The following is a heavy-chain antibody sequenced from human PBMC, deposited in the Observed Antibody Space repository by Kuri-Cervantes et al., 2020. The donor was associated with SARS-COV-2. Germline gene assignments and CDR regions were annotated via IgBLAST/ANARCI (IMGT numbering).Heavy chain of an antibody. CDR2: ISSSSSYI. CDR3: AGGIAAAGTNYYYGMDV. V-gene: IGHV3-21*01. D-gene: IGHD6-13*01. CDR1: GFTFSSYE. Sequence: GESLKISCAASGFTFSSYEMNWVRQALGKGLEWVSSISSSSSYIYYADSVKGRFAISRDNAKNSLYLQMNSLRAEDTAVYYCAGGIAAAGTNYYYGMDVWGQGTTVTVSS. J-gene: IGHJ6*02.